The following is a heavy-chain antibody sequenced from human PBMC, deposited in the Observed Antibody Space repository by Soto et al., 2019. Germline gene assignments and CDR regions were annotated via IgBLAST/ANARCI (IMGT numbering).Heavy chain of an antibody. D-gene: IGHD3-22*01. CDR1: GFTFSSYS. CDR3: ARDYYYDSSGYVNFDY. J-gene: IGHJ4*02. Sequence: GGSLRLSCAASGFTFSSYSMNWVRQAPGKGLEWVSYISSSSSTIYYADSVKGRFTISRDNAKNSLYLQMNSLRDEDTAVYYCARDYYYDSSGYVNFDYWGQGTLVTVSS. CDR2: ISSSSSTI. V-gene: IGHV3-48*02.